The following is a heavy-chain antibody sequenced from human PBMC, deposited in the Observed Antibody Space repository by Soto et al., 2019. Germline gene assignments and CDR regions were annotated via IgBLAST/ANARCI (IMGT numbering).Heavy chain of an antibody. CDR2: INHSGST. V-gene: IGHV4-34*01. CDR3: ARTSRFDY. CDR1: GGSFSSYY. J-gene: IGHJ4*02. D-gene: IGHD6-6*01. Sequence: QVQLQQWGAGLLKPSETLSLTCAVYGGSFSSYYWSWIRQPPGKGLEWIGEINHSGSTNYNPSLKRRVTISVDPSKTQFSLKLSSVTAADTAVYYCARTSRFDYWGQGTLVTVSS.